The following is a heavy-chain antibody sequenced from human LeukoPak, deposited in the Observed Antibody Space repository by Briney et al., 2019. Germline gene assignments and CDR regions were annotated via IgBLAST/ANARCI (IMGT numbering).Heavy chain of an antibody. Sequence: PSQTLSLTCAVSGGSISSGGYSWSWIRQPPGKGLEWIGYMYHSGNTYYNPSLKSRVTISVDRSKNQFSLKLSSVTAADTAVYYCASWSGAFDIWGQGTMVTVSS. V-gene: IGHV4-30-2*01. CDR1: GGSISSGGYS. D-gene: IGHD2-8*02. J-gene: IGHJ3*02. CDR3: ASWSGAFDI. CDR2: MYHSGNT.